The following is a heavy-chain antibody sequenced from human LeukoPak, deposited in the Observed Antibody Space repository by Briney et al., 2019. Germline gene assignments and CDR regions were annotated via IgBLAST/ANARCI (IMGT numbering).Heavy chain of an antibody. V-gene: IGHV4-61*01. J-gene: IGHJ3*02. Sequence: SETLSLTCTVSGGSVSSGSYYWSWIRQPPGKGLEWIGYIDYSGSNNYNPSHKSRVNISVDTSKNQFSLKLSSVTAADTGVYYCARDKDAFDIWGQGTMVTVSS. CDR1: GGSVSSGSYY. CDR2: IDYSGSN. CDR3: ARDKDAFDI.